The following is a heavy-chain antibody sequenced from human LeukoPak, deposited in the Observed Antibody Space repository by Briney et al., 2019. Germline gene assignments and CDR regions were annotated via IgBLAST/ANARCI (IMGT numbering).Heavy chain of an antibody. V-gene: IGHV4-34*01. Sequence: SETLSLTCAVYGGSFGGYYWSWIRQPPGKGLEWIGEINHSGSTNYNPSLKSRVTISVDTSKNQFSLKLSSVTAADTAAYYCARGRATMVRGVSRPFDYWGQGTLVTVSS. D-gene: IGHD3-10*01. CDR2: INHSGST. J-gene: IGHJ4*02. CDR3: ARGRATMVRGVSRPFDY. CDR1: GGSFGGYY.